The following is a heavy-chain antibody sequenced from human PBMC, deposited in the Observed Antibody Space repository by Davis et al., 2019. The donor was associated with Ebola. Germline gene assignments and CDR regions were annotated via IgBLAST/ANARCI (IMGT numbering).Heavy chain of an antibody. J-gene: IGHJ6*04. D-gene: IGHD6-19*01. CDR2: IRGTGGGP. V-gene: IGHV3-23*01. CDR3: AKDHSSGWYGYYYYYYGMDV. Sequence: GGSLRPSCAASKFTSSRYAMSWVRQAPGKRPEWVSAIRGTGGGPYYSDSVKGRFTISRYNSKNTLYLQMNSLRAEDTAVYYCAKDHSSGWYGYYYYYYGMDVWGKGTTVTVSS. CDR1: KFTSSRYA.